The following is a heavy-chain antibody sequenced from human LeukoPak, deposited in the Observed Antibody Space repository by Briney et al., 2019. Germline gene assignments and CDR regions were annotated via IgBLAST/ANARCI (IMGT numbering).Heavy chain of an antibody. V-gene: IGHV4-4*09. CDR3: ARAYSRSYSHFDD. J-gene: IGHJ4*02. CDR2: IYTSGST. CDR1: GGSISGYY. Sequence: PSETLSLTCTVSGGSISGYYWSWIRQPPEKGLEWIGYIYTSGSTNYNPSLKSRVTISVDTSKNQFSLRLSSVTAADTAMYFCARAYSRSYSHFDDWGQGTLVTVSS. D-gene: IGHD1-26*01.